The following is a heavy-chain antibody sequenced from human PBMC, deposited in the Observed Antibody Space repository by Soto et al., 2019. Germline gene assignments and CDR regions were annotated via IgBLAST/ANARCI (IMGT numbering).Heavy chain of an antibody. V-gene: IGHV2-5*02. CDR3: AHRTMSLPGHWKFDD. CDR1: GFSLTTGGVA. D-gene: IGHD1-1*01. J-gene: IGHJ4*02. CDR2: IYWDGAQ. Sequence: QITLMESGPTLVKPTQTLTLTCTFSGFSLTTGGVAVGWIRQPPGKALEWLALIYWDGAQHYSPSLTTRLTTTTDTSKYVVVLTMTTMDPVGTATYYCAHRTMSLPGHWKFDDWRQGTLPTVSS.